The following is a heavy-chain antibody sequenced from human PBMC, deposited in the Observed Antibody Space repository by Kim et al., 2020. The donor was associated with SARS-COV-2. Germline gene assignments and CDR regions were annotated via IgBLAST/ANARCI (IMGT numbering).Heavy chain of an antibody. V-gene: IGHV3-23*01. D-gene: IGHD6-19*01. CDR2: VSSSGDNT. J-gene: IGHJ4*02. CDR3: AKGSGGWPYYFDY. CDR1: GFTFSSST. Sequence: GGSLRLSCAASGFTFSSSTMAWVRQAPGKGLEWVSAVSSSGDNTYYADSVKGRFTISRDNSKNTLYLQMNSLRAEDTAVYYCAKGSGGWPYYFDYWGLGTLVTVLS.